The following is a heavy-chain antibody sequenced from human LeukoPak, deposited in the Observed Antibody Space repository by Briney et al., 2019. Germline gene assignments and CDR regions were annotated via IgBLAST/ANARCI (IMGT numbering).Heavy chain of an antibody. V-gene: IGHV4-39*01. CDR2: IYYSGST. D-gene: IGHD3-3*01. Sequence: PSETLSLTCAVYGGSFSSYYWGWIRQPPGKGLEWIGSIYYSGSTYYNPSLKSRVTISVDTSKNQFSLKLSSVTAADTAVYYCARRVDFWSGYLSWFDPWAREPWSPSPQ. CDR1: GGSFSSYY. CDR3: ARRVDFWSGYLSWFDP. J-gene: IGHJ5*02.